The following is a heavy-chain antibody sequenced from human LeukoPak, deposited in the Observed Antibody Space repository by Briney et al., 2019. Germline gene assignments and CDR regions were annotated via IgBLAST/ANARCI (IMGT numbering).Heavy chain of an antibody. J-gene: IGHJ4*02. Sequence: PGRSLRLSCAASGFTFSSYAMHWVRQAPGKGLEWVAGISYDGSNKYYADSVKGRFTISRDNSKNTLYLQMNSLRAEDTAVYYCARDPYCSGGSCTAGFDYWGQGTLVTVSS. CDR2: ISYDGSNK. D-gene: IGHD2-15*01. CDR3: ARDPYCSGGSCTAGFDY. CDR1: GFTFSSYA. V-gene: IGHV3-30*04.